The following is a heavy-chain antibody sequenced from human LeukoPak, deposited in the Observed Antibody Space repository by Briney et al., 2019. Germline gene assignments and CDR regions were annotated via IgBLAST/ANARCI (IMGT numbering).Heavy chain of an antibody. CDR2: ISSDESEE. CDR1: GFSFTAYG. V-gene: IGHV3-30*18. Sequence: GSLRLSCAASGFSFTAYGMHWVRQAPGKGLEWVAVISSDESEEYYGDSVKGRFTISRDNSKNTLYLQMSDMRNEDTAVYYCAKSASGSAYHAQDYWGQGTLVTVSS. J-gene: IGHJ4*02. CDR3: AKSASGSAYHAQDY. D-gene: IGHD3-16*01.